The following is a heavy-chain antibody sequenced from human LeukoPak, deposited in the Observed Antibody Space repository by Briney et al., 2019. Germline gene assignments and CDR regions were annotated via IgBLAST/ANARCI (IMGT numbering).Heavy chain of an antibody. CDR2: INPNSGGT. CDR3: ARDQGITMVRGARGWFDP. J-gene: IGHJ5*02. V-gene: IGHV1-2*02. CDR1: GYTFTGYY. Sequence: ASVKVSCKASGYTFTGYYMHWVRQAPGQGLEWMGWINPNSGGTNYAQKFQGRVTMTRDTSISTAYMELSRLRSDDTAVYYCARDQGITMVRGARGWFDPWGQGTLVTVSS. D-gene: IGHD3-10*01.